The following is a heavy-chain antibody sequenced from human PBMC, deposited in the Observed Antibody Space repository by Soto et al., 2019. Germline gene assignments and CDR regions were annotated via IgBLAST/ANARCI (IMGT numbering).Heavy chain of an antibody. CDR1: GFTFTRHS. Sequence: EVQLVESGGGLVKPGGSLRLSCAASGFTFTRHSMNWVRQAPGKGLEWVSCISGTGTFIYYSDSVKGRFTISRDDAKTSLYLQMNSLAAEDTAVYYCGGGSGAGTGDALDIWGPGTMVTVS. V-gene: IGHV3-21*06. J-gene: IGHJ3*02. D-gene: IGHD6-19*01. CDR3: GGGSGAGTGDALDI. CDR2: ISGTGTFI.